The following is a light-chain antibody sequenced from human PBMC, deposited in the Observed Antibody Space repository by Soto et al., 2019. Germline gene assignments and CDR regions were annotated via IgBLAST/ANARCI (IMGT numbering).Light chain of an antibody. Sequence: QSVLTQPPSVSGAPGQRVTISCSGSSSNIGAGYDVHWYQQLPGTAPKLLISDNNIRPSGVPDRFSGSKSGTSASLAITGLQAEDEADDYCQSYDSSLSGSGVFGGGTQLTVL. CDR3: QSYDSSLSGSGV. J-gene: IGLJ7*01. CDR1: SSNIGAGYD. V-gene: IGLV1-40*01. CDR2: DNN.